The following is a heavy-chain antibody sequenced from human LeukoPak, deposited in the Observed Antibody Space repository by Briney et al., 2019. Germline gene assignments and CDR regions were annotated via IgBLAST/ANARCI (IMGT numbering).Heavy chain of an antibody. J-gene: IGHJ4*02. CDR2: INHSGST. V-gene: IGHV4-34*01. Sequence: PSETLSLTCAVSGYSISSGYYWSWIRQPPGKGLEWIGEINHSGSTNYNPSLKSRVTISVDTSKNQFSLKLSSVTAADTAVYYCARGLNLRWLQMTFDYWGQGTLVTVSS. CDR1: GYSISSGYY. D-gene: IGHD5-24*01. CDR3: ARGLNLRWLQMTFDY.